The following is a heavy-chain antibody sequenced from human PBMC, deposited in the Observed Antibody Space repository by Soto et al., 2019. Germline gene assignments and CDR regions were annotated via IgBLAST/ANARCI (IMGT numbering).Heavy chain of an antibody. CDR3: AREIAARL. V-gene: IGHV3-7*01. CDR1: GFTFSGYC. D-gene: IGHD6-6*01. Sequence: XXSLRLSYAASGFTFSGYCGRWFPQAPGKGLEWVANIKQDGSEENYVDSVKGRFTISRDNAKNALYLKMNSLRVEDTAVYYCAREIAARLWGKGTTVTVSS. J-gene: IGHJ6*04. CDR2: IKQDGSEE.